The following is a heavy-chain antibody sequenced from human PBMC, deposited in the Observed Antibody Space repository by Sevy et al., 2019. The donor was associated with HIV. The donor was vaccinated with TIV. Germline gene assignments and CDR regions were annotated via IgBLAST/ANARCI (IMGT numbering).Heavy chain of an antibody. CDR2: ISYDGSNK. J-gene: IGHJ4*02. D-gene: IGHD3-10*01. V-gene: IGHV3-30-3*01. Sequence: GGSLRLSCAASGFTFSSYAMHWVRQAPGKGLEWVAVISYDGSNKYYADSVKGRFTISRDNSKNPLYLQMNSLRTEDTAVYYCARDRGSGKNVFFDYWGQGTLVTVSS. CDR3: ARDRGSGKNVFFDY. CDR1: GFTFSSYA.